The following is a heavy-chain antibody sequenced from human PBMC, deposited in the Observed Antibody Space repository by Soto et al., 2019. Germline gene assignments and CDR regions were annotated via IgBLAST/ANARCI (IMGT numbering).Heavy chain of an antibody. CDR2: IYWDDDK. D-gene: IGHD2-8*02. CDR1: GFSLSTSGVG. V-gene: IGHV2-5*02. CDR3: AHRRGGYCTGGGCYYDAFDI. Sequence: QITLKESGPTLVKPTQTLTLTCTFSGFSLSTSGVGVGWIRQPPGKALEWLALIYWDDDKRYSPSLESRLTLTTDTSKKQVVLTMTNMDPVDTATYYCAHRRGGYCTGGGCYYDAFDIWGQGTMVTVSP. J-gene: IGHJ3*02.